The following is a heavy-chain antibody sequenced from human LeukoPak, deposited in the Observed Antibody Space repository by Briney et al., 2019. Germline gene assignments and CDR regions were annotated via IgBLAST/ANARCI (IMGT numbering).Heavy chain of an antibody. CDR3: AGRDTTGYIPREWDYWYIDL. Sequence: SGGSLRLSCAASGFTFSSYSMKWVRQAPGKGLEWVSSISTGSSYIYYADSVKGRFTISRDNAKNSLYLQMNSLRAEDTAVYYCAGRDTTGYIPREWDYWYIDLWGRGTLVSVSS. V-gene: IGHV3-21*01. J-gene: IGHJ2*01. CDR1: GFTFSSYS. D-gene: IGHD1-1*01. CDR2: ISTGSSYI.